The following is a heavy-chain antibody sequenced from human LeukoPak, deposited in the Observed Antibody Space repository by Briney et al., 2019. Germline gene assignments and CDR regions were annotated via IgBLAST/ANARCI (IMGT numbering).Heavy chain of an antibody. CDR2: IWYDGSNK. V-gene: IGHV3-33*01. CDR3: ARDGVGYGDYAFDY. CDR1: GFTFSRYG. D-gene: IGHD4-17*01. Sequence: GGSLRLSCAASGFTFSRYGMHWVRQAPGKGLEWVAVIWYDGSNKYYADSVKGRFTISRDNSKNTLYLQMNSLRAEDTAVYYCARDGVGYGDYAFDYWGQGTLVTVSS. J-gene: IGHJ4*02.